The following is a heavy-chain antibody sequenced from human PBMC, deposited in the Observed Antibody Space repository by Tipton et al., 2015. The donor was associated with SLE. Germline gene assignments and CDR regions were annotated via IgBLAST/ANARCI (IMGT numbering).Heavy chain of an antibody. CDR2: IYYTGST. V-gene: IGHV4-39*07. Sequence: TLSLTCTVSGGSFSSDTYLWGWIRQPPGKGLEWIGDIYYTGSTYYNPSLKSRVTISVDTSKNQFSLKLSSVTAADTAVYYCAGRGDLVVLTAYLDYWGQRTLVTVSS. CDR3: AGRGDLVVLTAYLDY. J-gene: IGHJ4*02. CDR1: GGSFSSDTYL. D-gene: IGHD2-21*02.